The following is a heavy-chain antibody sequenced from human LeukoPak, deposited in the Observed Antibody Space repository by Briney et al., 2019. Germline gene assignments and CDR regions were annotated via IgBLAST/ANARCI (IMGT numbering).Heavy chain of an antibody. CDR1: GYTFTSYD. J-gene: IGHJ2*01. D-gene: IGHD2-2*01. Sequence: ASVKVSCKASGYTFTSYDITWVRQAPGQGLEWMGWISGYNGNTNYAQKLQGRVTMTTDTSTTTAYMEMRSLRSDDTAVYYCARVALEYQSQAHLDLGGRGTLVT. CDR3: ARVALEYQSQAHLDL. V-gene: IGHV1-18*04. CDR2: ISGYNGNT.